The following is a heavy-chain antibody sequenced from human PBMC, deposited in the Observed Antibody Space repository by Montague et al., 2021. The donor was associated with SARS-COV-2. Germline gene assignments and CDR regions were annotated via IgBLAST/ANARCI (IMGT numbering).Heavy chain of an antibody. CDR2: IYYSGST. CDR3: ARLYSGYDYYYGMDV. CDR1: GGSISGSSYY. D-gene: IGHD5-12*01. Sequence: SETLSLTCTVSGGSISGSSYYWGWIRQPPGKGLEWIGSIYYSGSTYYNPSLKSRVTISVDTSKNQFSLKLSSVTAADTAVYYCARLYSGYDYYYGMDVWGQGTTVTVSS. V-gene: IGHV4-39*01. J-gene: IGHJ6*02.